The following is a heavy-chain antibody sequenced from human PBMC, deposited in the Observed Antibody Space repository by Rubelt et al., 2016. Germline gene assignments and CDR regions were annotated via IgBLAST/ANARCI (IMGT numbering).Heavy chain of an antibody. Sequence: EVQLVESGGGLVQPGGSLRLSCAASGFTFSSYRMNWVRQAPGRGLEWVSSISSGGSYMYYADSVKGRFTVSRDNAKNSLYLQMNSLTAEDTAAYFWARDRDIVVVPSGFDSWGLGTLVTVSS. CDR2: ISSGGSYM. V-gene: IGHV3-21*01. D-gene: IGHD2-2*01. CDR3: ARDRDIVVVPSGFDS. J-gene: IGHJ4*02. CDR1: GFTFSSYR.